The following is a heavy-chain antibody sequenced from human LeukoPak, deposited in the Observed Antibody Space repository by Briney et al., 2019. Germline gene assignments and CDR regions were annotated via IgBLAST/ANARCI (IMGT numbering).Heavy chain of an antibody. CDR3: AKGVFGSGSYREYFEQ. J-gene: IGHJ1*01. CDR2: INSDGSST. V-gene: IGHV3-74*01. D-gene: IGHD3-10*01. Sequence: GGSLRLSCAASGFTFSSYWMHWVRQAPGKGLVWVSRINSDGSSTSYADSVKGRFTISRDNAKNTLYLQMNSLRAEGTAVYYCAKGVFGSGSYREYFEQWGQGTLVTVSS. CDR1: GFTFSSYW.